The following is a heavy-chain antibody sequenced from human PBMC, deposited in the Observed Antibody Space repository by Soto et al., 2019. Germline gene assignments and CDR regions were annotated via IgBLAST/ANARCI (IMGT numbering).Heavy chain of an antibody. CDR1: GYTFTNYG. CDR3: ARDIVIVPAAIGVWPNWFDP. J-gene: IGHJ5*02. CDR2: ISTYNGET. Sequence: QVQLVQSGAEVKKPGASVKVSCKASGYTFTNYGITWVRQAPGQGLEWMGWISTYNGETKYAEKFQGRVNMTTDTSTSRVYTDLGSLRSDDTAIYYCARDIVIVPAAIGVWPNWFDPWGQGSLVTVSS. D-gene: IGHD2-2*01. V-gene: IGHV1-18*01.